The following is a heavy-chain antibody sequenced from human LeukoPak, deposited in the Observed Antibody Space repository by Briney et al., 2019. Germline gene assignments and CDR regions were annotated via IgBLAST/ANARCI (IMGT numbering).Heavy chain of an antibody. V-gene: IGHV3-30*18. J-gene: IGHJ4*02. D-gene: IGHD3-3*01. Sequence: PGGSLRLSCAASGFTFSSYGMHWVRQAPGKGLEWVAVISYDGSNKYYADSVKGRFTISRDNSKNTLYLQMNSLRAEDTAVYYCAKDLSGLRFLEWLFKGESCLDYWGQGTLVTVSS. CDR2: ISYDGSNK. CDR3: AKDLSGLRFLEWLFKGESCLDY. CDR1: GFTFSSYG.